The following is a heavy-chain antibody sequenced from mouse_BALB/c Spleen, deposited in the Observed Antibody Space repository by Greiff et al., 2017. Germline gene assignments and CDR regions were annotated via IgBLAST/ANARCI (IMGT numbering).Heavy chain of an antibody. Sequence: EVKVVESGPELVKPGASVKIPCKASGYTFTDYNMDWVKQSHGKSLEWIGDINPNNGGTIYNQKFKGKATLTVDKSSSTAYMELRSLTSEDTAVYYCARLGYRYDGNYFDYWGQGTTLTVSS. D-gene: IGHD2-14*01. CDR3: ARLGYRYDGNYFDY. V-gene: IGHV1-18*01. CDR1: GYTFTDYN. J-gene: IGHJ2*01. CDR2: INPNNGGT.